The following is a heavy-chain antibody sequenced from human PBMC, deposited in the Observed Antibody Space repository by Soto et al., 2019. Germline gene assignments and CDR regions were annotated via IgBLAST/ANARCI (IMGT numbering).Heavy chain of an antibody. CDR2: ISAYNGNT. CDR3: ARVLGELRADCSGGSCYSPYYYYGMDV. Sequence: QVQLVQSGAEVKKPGASVKVSCKASGYTFTSYGISWVRQAPGQGLEWMGWISAYNGNTNYAQKLQGRVTMTTDTSTSTAYMELRSLRSDDTAVYYCARVLGELRADCSGGSCYSPYYYYGMDVWGQGTTVTVSS. D-gene: IGHD2-15*01. J-gene: IGHJ6*02. CDR1: GYTFTSYG. V-gene: IGHV1-18*04.